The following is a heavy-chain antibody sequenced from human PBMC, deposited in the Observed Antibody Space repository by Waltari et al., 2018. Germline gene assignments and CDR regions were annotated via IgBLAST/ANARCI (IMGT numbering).Heavy chain of an antibody. Sequence: QVQLQESGPGLVKPSQTLSLTCTVSGGSLSLGGYYWIWIRQHPGKGLEWIGYIYYSGSTYYNPSLKSRVTISVDTSKNQFSLKLSSVTAADTAVYYCARSGIGGFDPWGQGTLVTVSS. J-gene: IGHJ5*02. CDR3: ARSGIGGFDP. V-gene: IGHV4-31*03. D-gene: IGHD2-15*01. CDR2: IYYSGST. CDR1: GGSLSLGGYY.